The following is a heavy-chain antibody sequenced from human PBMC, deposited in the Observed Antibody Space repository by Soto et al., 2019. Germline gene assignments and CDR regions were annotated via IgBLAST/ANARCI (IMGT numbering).Heavy chain of an antibody. CDR3: ARDPFPPSSPVRTHFDY. Sequence: GESLKISCKGSGYSFTSYWIGWVRQMPGKGLEWMGIIYPGDSDTRYSPSFQGQVTISADKSISTAYLQWSSLKASDTAMYYCARDPFPPSSPVRTHFDYWGQGTLVTVSS. V-gene: IGHV5-51*01. CDR1: GYSFTSYW. J-gene: IGHJ4*02. D-gene: IGHD6-13*01. CDR2: IYPGDSDT.